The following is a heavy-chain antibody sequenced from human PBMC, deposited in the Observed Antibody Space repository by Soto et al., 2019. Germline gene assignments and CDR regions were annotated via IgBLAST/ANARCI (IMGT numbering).Heavy chain of an antibody. D-gene: IGHD2-21*01. CDR3: APSAGGDYFEH. J-gene: IGHJ4*02. CDR2: FDPEDGET. CDR1: GSTLTELS. V-gene: IGHV1-24*01. Sequence: GASVKVSCKVSGSTLTELSMHWVRQAPGKGLEWMGGFDPEDGETIYAQKFQGRVTMTEDTSTDTAYMELSSLRSEDTAVYYCAPSAGGDYFEHWGQGNLVTASS.